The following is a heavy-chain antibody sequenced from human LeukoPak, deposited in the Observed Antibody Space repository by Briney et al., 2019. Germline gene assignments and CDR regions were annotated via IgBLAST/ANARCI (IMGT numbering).Heavy chain of an antibody. Sequence: SETLSLPCAVYGGSFSGYYWSWIRQPPGKGLEWIGEINNSGSTNYNPSLKSRVTISVDTSKNQFSLKLSSVTAADTAVYYCARGPGYCSGGSCYRIINYYGMDVWGKGTTVTVSS. D-gene: IGHD2-15*01. V-gene: IGHV4-34*01. CDR1: GGSFSGYY. J-gene: IGHJ6*04. CDR2: INNSGST. CDR3: ARGPGYCSGGSCYRIINYYGMDV.